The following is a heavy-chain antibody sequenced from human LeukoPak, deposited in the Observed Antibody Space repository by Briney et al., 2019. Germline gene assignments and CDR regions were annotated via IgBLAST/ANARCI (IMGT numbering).Heavy chain of an antibody. V-gene: IGHV3-66*01. Sequence: GGSLRLFCAASGFAVSSNYMSWVRQAPGKGLEWVSIIYSGGTTYYADPVKDRFTISRDNSRNTLYLQMNSLRAEDTAVYYCAKGGIVVVAGIDYWGQGTLVTVSS. CDR3: AKGGIVVVAGIDY. CDR1: GFAVSSNY. CDR2: IYSGGTT. D-gene: IGHD2-2*01. J-gene: IGHJ4*02.